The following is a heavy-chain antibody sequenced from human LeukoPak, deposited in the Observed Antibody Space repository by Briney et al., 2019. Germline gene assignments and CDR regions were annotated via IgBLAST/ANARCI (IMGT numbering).Heavy chain of an antibody. CDR1: GYTFTGYY. Sequence: GASVKVSCKASGYTFTGYYMHWVRQAPGQGLEWMGWINPNSGGTNYAQKFQGRVTMTRDTSISTAYMELSRLRSDDTAVYYCARGLGIVVVPAAISINWGQGTLVTVSS. CDR3: ARGLGIVVVPAAISIN. CDR2: INPNSGGT. D-gene: IGHD2-2*03. J-gene: IGHJ4*02. V-gene: IGHV1-2*02.